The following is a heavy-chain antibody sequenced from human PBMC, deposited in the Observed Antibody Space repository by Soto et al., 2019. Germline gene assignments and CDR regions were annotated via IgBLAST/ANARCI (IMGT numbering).Heavy chain of an antibody. J-gene: IGHJ3*01. CDR2: IYHSGSS. CDR1: SGSFSGYY. D-gene: IGHD2-2*01. CDR3: ARVGVTVSTRAFDV. V-gene: IGHV4-34*01. Sequence: QVQLQQWGAGLLKPSETLSLTCAVYSGSFSGYYWNWIRQSPGKGLEWIGEIYHSGSSNYNPALKNRVIISVDTSKKEFSLKMTSLPAADTAVYYCARVGVTVSTRAFDVCGQGTMVAV.